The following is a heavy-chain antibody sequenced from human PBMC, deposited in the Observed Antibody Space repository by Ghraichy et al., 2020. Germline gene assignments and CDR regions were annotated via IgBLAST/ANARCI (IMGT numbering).Heavy chain of an antibody. V-gene: IGHV3-23*01. Sequence: GESLNISCAASGFTFSSYAMSWVRQAPGKGLEWVSAISGSGGSTYYADSVKGRFTISRDNSKNTLYLQMNSLRAEDTAVYYCAKYSGSSNWYFDLWGRGTLVTVSS. CDR3: AKYSGSSNWYFDL. CDR1: GFTFSSYA. CDR2: ISGSGGST. D-gene: IGHD1-26*01. J-gene: IGHJ2*01.